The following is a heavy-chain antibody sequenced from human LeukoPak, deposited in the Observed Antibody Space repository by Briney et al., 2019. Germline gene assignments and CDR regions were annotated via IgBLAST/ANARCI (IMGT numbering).Heavy chain of an antibody. Sequence: SETLSLTCTVSGGSISSSSYYWGWIRQPPGKGLEWIGSIYYSGSTCYNPSLKSRVTISVDTSKNQFSLNLSSVTAADTAVYYCARLYYDSSGYYQICYFDYWGQGALVTVSS. V-gene: IGHV4-39*01. J-gene: IGHJ4*02. CDR3: ARLYYDSSGYYQICYFDY. CDR2: IYYSGST. CDR1: GGSISSSSYY. D-gene: IGHD3-22*01.